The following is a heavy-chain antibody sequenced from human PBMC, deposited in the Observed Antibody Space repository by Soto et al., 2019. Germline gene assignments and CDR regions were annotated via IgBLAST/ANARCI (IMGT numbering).Heavy chain of an antibody. J-gene: IGHJ6*02. D-gene: IGHD4-17*01. V-gene: IGHV1-8*01. Sequence: ASVKVSCKASGYTFTSYDINWVRRATGQGLEWMGWMNPNSGNTGYAQKFQGRVTMTRNTSISTAYMELSSLRSEDTAVYYCARGGDSRYGMDVWGQGTTVTVSS. CDR1: GYTFTSYD. CDR2: MNPNSGNT. CDR3: ARGGDSRYGMDV.